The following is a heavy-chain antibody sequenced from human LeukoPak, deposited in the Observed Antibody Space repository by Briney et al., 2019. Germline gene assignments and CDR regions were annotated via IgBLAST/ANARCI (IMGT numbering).Heavy chain of an antibody. V-gene: IGHV3-7*01. D-gene: IGHD6-19*01. CDR2: IKQGGREK. Sequence: RGGGLRVSSAASGFTFSSYWMSWVRQAPGKGGEGVANIKQGGREKYYVDSVKGRFTITRDNAKTSLYLQVSSLRAEDTAVYYCAKANTEQWLVLDYWGQGTLVTVSS. J-gene: IGHJ4*02. CDR1: GFTFSSYW. CDR3: AKANTEQWLVLDY.